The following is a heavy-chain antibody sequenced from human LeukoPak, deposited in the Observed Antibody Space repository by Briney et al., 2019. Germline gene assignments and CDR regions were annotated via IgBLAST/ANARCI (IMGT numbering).Heavy chain of an antibody. CDR1: GIPFSRYG. D-gene: IGHD1-14*01. V-gene: IGHV3-23*01. CDR2: ISGSGGDL. J-gene: IGHJ4*02. CDR3: ATDPWGNHRGFFDY. Sequence: GGSLRLSCVASGIPFSRYGMAWVRQAPGKGLEWVSIISGSGGDLYYADSVKGRFTISRDNSKNTLYLQMNNVRADDTAVYFCATDPWGNHRGFFDYWGQGTLITVSS.